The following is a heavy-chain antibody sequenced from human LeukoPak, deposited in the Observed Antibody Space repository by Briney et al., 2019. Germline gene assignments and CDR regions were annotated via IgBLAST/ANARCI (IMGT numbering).Heavy chain of an antibody. J-gene: IGHJ5*02. CDR3: ARTGSGSYKNNNWFDP. D-gene: IGHD1-26*01. CDR1: GYSISSGYY. V-gene: IGHV4-38-2*02. Sequence: SETLSLTCTVSGYSISSGYYWGWIRQPPGKGLEWIGSIYHSGSTYYSPSLKSRVTISVDTSKNQFSLKLSSVTAADTAVYYCARTGSGSYKNNNWFDPWGQGTLVTVSS. CDR2: IYHSGST.